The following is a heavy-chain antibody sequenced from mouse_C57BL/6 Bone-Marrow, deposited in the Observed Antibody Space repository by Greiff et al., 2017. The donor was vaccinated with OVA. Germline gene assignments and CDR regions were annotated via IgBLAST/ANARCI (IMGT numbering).Heavy chain of an antibody. J-gene: IGHJ3*01. CDR1: GYTFTDYY. Sequence: VQLQQSGAELVRPGASVTLSCKASGYTFTDYYINWVKQRPGQGLEWIARIYPGSGTHYYNEKFKGKATLTAEKSSSTAYMQLSSLTSEDSAVYFCASRYPFAYWGQGTLVTVSA. CDR2: IYPGSGTH. V-gene: IGHV1-76*01. CDR3: ASRYPFAY.